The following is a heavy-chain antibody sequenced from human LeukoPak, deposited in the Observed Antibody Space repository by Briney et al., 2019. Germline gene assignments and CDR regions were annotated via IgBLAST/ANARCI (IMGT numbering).Heavy chain of an antibody. CDR3: ARGITSTTITIFGVVQAFDP. J-gene: IGHJ5*02. V-gene: IGHV3-11*04. D-gene: IGHD3-3*01. CDR2: ISSSGSTI. CDR1: GFTFSDYY. Sequence: GGSLRLSCAASGFTFSDYYMTWIRQAPGKGLEWVSYISSSGSTIYYADSVKGRFTISRDNAKNSLYLQMNSLRAEDTAVYYCARGITSTTITIFGVVQAFDPWGQGTLVTVSS.